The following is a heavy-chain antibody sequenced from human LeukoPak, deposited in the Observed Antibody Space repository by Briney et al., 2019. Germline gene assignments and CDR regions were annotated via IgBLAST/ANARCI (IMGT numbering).Heavy chain of an antibody. CDR3: ARVWQSSENDY. V-gene: IGHV1-69*04. Sequence: SVKVSCKASGGTFSSYAISWVRQAPGQGLEWMGRIIPILGIANYAQKFQGRVTITADRSTSTAYMELSSLRSEDTAVYYCARVWQSSENDYWGQGTLVTVSS. CDR1: GGTFSSYA. CDR2: IIPILGIA. J-gene: IGHJ4*02. D-gene: IGHD6-25*01.